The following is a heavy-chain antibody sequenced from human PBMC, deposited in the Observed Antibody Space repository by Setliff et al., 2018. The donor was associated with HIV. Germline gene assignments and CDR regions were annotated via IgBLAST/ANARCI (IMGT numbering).Heavy chain of an antibody. CDR1: GGPINSGAYY. J-gene: IGHJ6*03. V-gene: IGHV4-31*03. Sequence: SETLSLTCTVSGGPINSGAYYWSWIRQYPGKGLEWIGYIYYSGSTYYKPSLKSRVTISVDTSKNQFSLKLSSVTAADTAIYYCARDRKVRESGYMDVWGKGTTVTV. CDR3: ARDRKVRESGYMDV. CDR2: IYYSGST. D-gene: IGHD3-10*01.